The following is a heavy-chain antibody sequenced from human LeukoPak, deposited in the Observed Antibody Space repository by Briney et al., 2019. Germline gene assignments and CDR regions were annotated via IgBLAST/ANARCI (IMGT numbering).Heavy chain of an antibody. Sequence: SETLSLTCTVSGGSISSYYWSWIRQPPGKGLEWIGYIYYSGSTNYNPSLTSRVTISVDTSKNQFSLKLSSVTAADTAVYYCATGYSSSWYVNPVDYWGQGTLVTVSS. CDR3: ATGYSSSWYVNPVDY. CDR1: GGSISSYY. CDR2: IYYSGST. J-gene: IGHJ4*02. D-gene: IGHD6-13*01. V-gene: IGHV4-59*08.